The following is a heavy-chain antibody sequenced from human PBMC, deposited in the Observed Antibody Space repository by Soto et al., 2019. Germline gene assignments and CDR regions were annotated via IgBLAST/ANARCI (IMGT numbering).Heavy chain of an antibody. CDR3: ATGSIAVAGNGMDV. J-gene: IGHJ6*02. CDR1: GGTFSSYT. CDR2: IIPILGIA. D-gene: IGHD6-19*01. Sequence: GASAKVSCKASGGTFSSYTISWVRQAPGQGLEWMGRIIPILGIANYAQKFQGRVTITADKSTSTAYMELSSLRSEDTAVYYCATGSIAVAGNGMDVWGQGTTVTVSS. V-gene: IGHV1-69*02.